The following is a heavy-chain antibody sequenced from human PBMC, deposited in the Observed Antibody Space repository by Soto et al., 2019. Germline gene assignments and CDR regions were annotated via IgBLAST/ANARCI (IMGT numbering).Heavy chain of an antibody. CDR2: GSHDGGNT. V-gene: IGHV3-30*04. J-gene: IGHJ4*02. Sequence: VQLVESGGGVVQPGRSLRLSCAASGFTFSDYAMHWVRQAPGKGLEWVAVGSHDGGNTHYADSVKGRFTISRDSSKDTVSLEMTSLGAEDTAVYYCAKGGRQWLVTSDFNYWGQGALVTVSS. CDR1: GFTFSDYA. CDR3: AKGGRQWLVTSDFNY. D-gene: IGHD6-19*01.